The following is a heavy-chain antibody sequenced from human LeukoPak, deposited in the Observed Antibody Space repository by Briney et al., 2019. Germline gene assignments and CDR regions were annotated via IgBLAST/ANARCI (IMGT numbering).Heavy chain of an antibody. CDR1: GFIFSNYA. CDR2: VSGGAGST. D-gene: IGHD2-2*01. Sequence: PGASLRLSCAASGFIFSNYAMSWVRQAPGKGLEWVATVSGGAGSTYYADSVRGRSTISRDNSQNTLSLHMTSLRAEDTAIYYCAKSLTKITPATFDQWGQGTLVTVTS. V-gene: IGHV3-23*01. CDR3: AKSLTKITPATFDQ. J-gene: IGHJ4*02.